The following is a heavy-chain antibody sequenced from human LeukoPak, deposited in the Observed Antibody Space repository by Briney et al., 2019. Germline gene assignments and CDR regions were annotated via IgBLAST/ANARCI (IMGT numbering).Heavy chain of an antibody. CDR2: ITWNSGTV. V-gene: IGHV3-9*03. CDR1: GFTFDDYA. Sequence: GGSLRLSCAASGFTFDDYAMHWVRQVPGKGLEWVLGITWNSGTVAYVDSVKGRFTISRDNSKNSLSVEMNSLRPEDMAVYYCAREAPLRVSSGYYHSPPLYYYMGVWGKGTTVTVSS. J-gene: IGHJ6*03. CDR3: AREAPLRVSSGYYHSPPLYYYMGV. D-gene: IGHD3-22*01.